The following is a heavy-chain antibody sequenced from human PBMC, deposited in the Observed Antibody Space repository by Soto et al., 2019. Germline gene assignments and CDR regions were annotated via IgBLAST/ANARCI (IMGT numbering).Heavy chain of an antibody. Sequence: QVQLVESGGGVVQPGRSLRLSCAASGFTFSSYAMHWVRQAPGKGLEWGAVISYDGSNKYYADSVKGRFTISRDNSKNTLYLQMNSLRAEDTAVYYCARESNTYYYDSSGYYVDAFDIWGQGTMVTVSS. D-gene: IGHD3-22*01. CDR1: GFTFSSYA. V-gene: IGHV3-30-3*01. CDR2: ISYDGSNK. J-gene: IGHJ3*02. CDR3: ARESNTYYYDSSGYYVDAFDI.